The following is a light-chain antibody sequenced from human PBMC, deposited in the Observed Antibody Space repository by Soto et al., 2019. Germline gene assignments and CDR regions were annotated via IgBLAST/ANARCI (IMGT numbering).Light chain of an antibody. Sequence: SYELTQPPSVSVAPAQTARITCGGNNIGTKSVHWYQLRPGQAPVVVVYDDSDRPSGIPERFSGFNSGSTATLTISRAEDGDEADYFCQVWDSSIDHYVFGTGTKVTVL. V-gene: IGLV3-21*02. CDR1: NIGTKS. J-gene: IGLJ1*01. CDR3: QVWDSSIDHYV. CDR2: DDS.